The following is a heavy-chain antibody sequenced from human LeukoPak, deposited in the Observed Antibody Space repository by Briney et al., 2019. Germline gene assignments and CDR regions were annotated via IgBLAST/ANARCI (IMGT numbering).Heavy chain of an antibody. J-gene: IGHJ4*02. CDR3: ARVSSWGSGLNY. CDR1: GGSISSYY. V-gene: IGHV4-59*01. Sequence: KPSETLPLTCTVSGGSISSYYWSCIRQPPGKGQGWIGYIYYSGSTNYNPSLKSRVTISVDTSKNQFSLKLSSVTAADTAVYYCARVSSWGSGLNYWGQGTLATVSS. D-gene: IGHD7-27*01. CDR2: IYYSGST.